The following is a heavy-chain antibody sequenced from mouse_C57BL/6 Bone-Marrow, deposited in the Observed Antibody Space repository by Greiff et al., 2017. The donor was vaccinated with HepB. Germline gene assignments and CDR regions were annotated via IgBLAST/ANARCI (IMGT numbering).Heavy chain of an antibody. V-gene: IGHV5-17*01. Sequence: DVQLQESGGGLVKPGGSLKLSCAASGFTFSDYGMHWVRQAPEKGLEWVAYISSGSSTIYYADTVKGRFTISRDNAKNTLFLQMTSLRSEDTAMYYCARGYYSNPYAMDYWGQGTSVTVSS. CDR1: GFTFSDYG. CDR3: ARGYYSNPYAMDY. CDR2: ISSGSSTI. J-gene: IGHJ4*01. D-gene: IGHD2-5*01.